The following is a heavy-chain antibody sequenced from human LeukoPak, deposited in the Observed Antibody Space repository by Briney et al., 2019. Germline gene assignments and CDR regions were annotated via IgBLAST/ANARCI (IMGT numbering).Heavy chain of an antibody. CDR1: GFTFSNYG. CDR2: IWFDGSSK. J-gene: IGHJ3*02. Sequence: QPGGPLRLSCAASGFTFSNYGMHWVRQAPGKGLEWVAVIWFDGSSKYYADSVKGRFTISRDNSKSTLYLQLNSLRAEDTAVYYCARGGGDDAFDIWGQGTMVTVSS. V-gene: IGHV3-33*01. D-gene: IGHD3-10*01. CDR3: ARGGGDDAFDI.